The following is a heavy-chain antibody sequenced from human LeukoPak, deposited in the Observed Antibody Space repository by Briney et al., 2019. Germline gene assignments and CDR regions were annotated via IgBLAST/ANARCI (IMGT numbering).Heavy chain of an antibody. CDR3: AKDSGSYDFWSGYFFTRANYYYYMDV. CDR2: IRYDGSNK. D-gene: IGHD3-3*01. J-gene: IGHJ6*03. V-gene: IGHV3-30*02. CDR1: GFTFSSYG. Sequence: QPGGSLRLSCAASGFTFSSYGMHWVRQAPGKGLEWVAFIRYDGSNKYYADSVKGRFTISRDNSKNTLYLQMNSLRAEDTAVYYCAKDSGSYDFWSGYFFTRANYYYYMDVWGKGTTVTVSS.